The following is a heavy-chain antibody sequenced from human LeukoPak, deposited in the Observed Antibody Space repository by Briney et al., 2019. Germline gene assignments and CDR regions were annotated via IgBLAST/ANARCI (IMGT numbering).Heavy chain of an antibody. D-gene: IGHD3-22*01. CDR2: INTNTGNP. CDR1: GYTFTSYA. J-gene: IGHJ4*02. Sequence: ASVKVSCEASGYTFTSYAMNWVRQAPGQGLEWMGWINTNTGNPTYAQGFTGRFVFSLDTSVSTAYLQISSLKAEDTAVYYCASRGTQYYYDSSGYYSFFDYWGQGTLVTVSS. CDR3: ASRGTQYYYDSSGYYSFFDY. V-gene: IGHV7-4-1*02.